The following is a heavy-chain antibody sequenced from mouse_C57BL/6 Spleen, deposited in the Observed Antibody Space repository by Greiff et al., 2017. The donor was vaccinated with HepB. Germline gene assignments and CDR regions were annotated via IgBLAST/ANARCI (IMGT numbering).Heavy chain of an antibody. CDR3: ARMNYDYVLFAY. CDR2: IHPNSGST. V-gene: IGHV1-64*01. D-gene: IGHD2-4*01. CDR1: GYTFTSYW. Sequence: VQLQQPGAELVKPGASVKLSCKASGYTFTSYWMHWVKQRPGQGLEWIGMIHPNSGSTNYNEKFKSKATLTVDKSSSTAYMQLSSLTSEDSAVYYCARMNYDYVLFAYWGQGTLVTVSA. J-gene: IGHJ3*01.